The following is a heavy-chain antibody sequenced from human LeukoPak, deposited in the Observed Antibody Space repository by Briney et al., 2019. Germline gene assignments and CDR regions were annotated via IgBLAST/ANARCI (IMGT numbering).Heavy chain of an antibody. CDR3: AKQAGSDDAFDI. D-gene: IGHD3-10*01. CDR2: IYSGDSDT. J-gene: IGHJ3*02. V-gene: IGHV5-51*01. CDR1: GYSFTSYW. Sequence: GESLKISCKGSGYSFTSYWIGWVRPMTGKGLEWMGIIYSGDSDTRYSPSFQGQVTISADKSIITAYLQWSSLKASDTAMYYCAKQAGSDDAFDIWGQGTMVTVSS.